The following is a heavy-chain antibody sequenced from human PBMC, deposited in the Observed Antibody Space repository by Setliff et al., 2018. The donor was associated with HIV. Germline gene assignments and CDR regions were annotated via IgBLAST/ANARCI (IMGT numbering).Heavy chain of an antibody. CDR1: GGSISSSSYY. V-gene: IGHV4-39*01. Sequence: SETLSLTCTVSGGSISSSSYYWGWIRQPPGKGLEWIGSISRSGTTYYSPSLKNRVTISVDTSRNRFSLKLGSVSASDTANYYCARQPLYFGEPYYFDYWGLGTLVTVSS. J-gene: IGHJ4*02. CDR2: ISRSGTT. CDR3: ARQPLYFGEPYYFDY. D-gene: IGHD3-10*01.